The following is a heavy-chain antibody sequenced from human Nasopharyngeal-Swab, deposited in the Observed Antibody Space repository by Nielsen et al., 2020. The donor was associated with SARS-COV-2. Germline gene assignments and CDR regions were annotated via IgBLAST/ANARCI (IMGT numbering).Heavy chain of an antibody. V-gene: IGHV3-30*18. CDR2: ISYDGSNK. Sequence: GESLKISCAASGFTFSSYGMHWVRQAPGKGLEWVAVISYDGSNKYYADSVKGRFTISRDNSKNTLYLQMNSLRAEDTAVYYCAKVSITTAYYYYYYGMDVWGQGTTVTVSS. D-gene: IGHD4-17*01. CDR1: GFTFSSYG. CDR3: AKVSITTAYYYYYYGMDV. J-gene: IGHJ6*02.